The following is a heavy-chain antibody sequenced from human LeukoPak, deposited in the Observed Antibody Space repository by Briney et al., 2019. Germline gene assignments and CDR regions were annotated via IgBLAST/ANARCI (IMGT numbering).Heavy chain of an antibody. Sequence: SQTLSLTCAISGDSVSSNSAAWNWVRQSPSRGLEWLGRTYYRSKWYNDYAVSVKSRITINPDTSKNQFSLKLSSVTAADTAVYYCARTRITMVRGNYYYIDVWGKGTTVTISS. CDR3: ARTRITMVRGNYYYIDV. CDR1: GDSVSSNSAA. J-gene: IGHJ6*03. D-gene: IGHD3-10*01. V-gene: IGHV6-1*01. CDR2: TYYRSKWYN.